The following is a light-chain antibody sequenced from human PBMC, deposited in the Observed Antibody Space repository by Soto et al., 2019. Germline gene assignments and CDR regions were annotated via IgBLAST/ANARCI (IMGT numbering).Light chain of an antibody. Sequence: QSVLTQPASVSGSPGQSIAISCTGTRSDVGAYNYVSWYQQHPGKAPKLMISEVTNRPSGVSDRFSGSKSGNTASLTISGPQAEGEADYYCSSFTSRFTFVFGTGTKVTVL. V-gene: IGLV2-14*01. CDR3: SSFTSRFTFV. CDR2: EVT. J-gene: IGLJ1*01. CDR1: RSDVGAYNY.